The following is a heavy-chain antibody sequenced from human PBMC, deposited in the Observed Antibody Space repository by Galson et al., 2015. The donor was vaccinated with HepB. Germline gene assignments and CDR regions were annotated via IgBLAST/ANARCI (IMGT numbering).Heavy chain of an antibody. CDR3: ARVNSTHNFGRSRYSFYYYGMYL. CDR1: GYTFTNYA. V-gene: IGHV7-4-1*02. Sequence: SVKVSCKASGYTFTNYAINWVRQAPGQGLEWMGWINTNTGEPTYAQAFTGRFVFSLDTSVTTAHLQISSLKPEDTAVYYCARVNSTHNFGRSRYSFYYYGMYLWGKGTTVTVPS. CDR2: INTNTGEP. J-gene: IGHJ6*04. D-gene: IGHD1-20*01.